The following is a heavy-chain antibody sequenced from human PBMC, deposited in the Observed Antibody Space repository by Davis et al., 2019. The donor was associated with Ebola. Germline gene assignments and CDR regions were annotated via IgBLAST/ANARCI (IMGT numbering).Heavy chain of an antibody. J-gene: IGHJ4*02. CDR3: ARDGGWGSLRENLDY. V-gene: IGHV3-30*19. D-gene: IGHD3-3*01. CDR2: IWYDGSNK. CDR1: EFTFNNYV. Sequence: GESLKISCVASEFTFNNYVMHWVRQAPGKGLEWVAVIWYDGSNKYYADSVMGRFTISRDNSKNTLYLQMSSLRAEDTAVYYCARDGGWGSLRENLDYWGQGTLVTVSS.